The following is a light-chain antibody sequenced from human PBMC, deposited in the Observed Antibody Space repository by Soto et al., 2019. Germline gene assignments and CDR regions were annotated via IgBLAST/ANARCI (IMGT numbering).Light chain of an antibody. CDR3: NSYTSSSNPYV. CDR2: DVS. J-gene: IGLJ1*01. Sequence: QSVLTQPASVSGSPGQSITISCTGTSSDVGGYNYVSWYQRHPGKVPKLMIYDVSNRPSGVSSRFSGSKSGNTASLTISGLQAEDEADYYCNSYTSSSNPYVFGTGTKVTVL. CDR1: SSDVGGYNY. V-gene: IGLV2-14*01.